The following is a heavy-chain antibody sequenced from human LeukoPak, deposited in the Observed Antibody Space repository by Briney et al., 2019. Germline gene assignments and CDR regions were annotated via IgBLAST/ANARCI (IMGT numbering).Heavy chain of an antibody. CDR2: ISAYNGNT. D-gene: IGHD3-10*01. Sequence: ASVKVSCKASGYTFTSYGISWVRQAPGQGLEGMGWISAYNGNTNYAQKLQGRVTMTTDTSTSTAYMELRSLRSDDTAVYYCARDLETYYYGSGSYRWGQGTLVTVSS. CDR1: GYTFTSYG. V-gene: IGHV1-18*01. J-gene: IGHJ4*02. CDR3: ARDLETYYYGSGSYR.